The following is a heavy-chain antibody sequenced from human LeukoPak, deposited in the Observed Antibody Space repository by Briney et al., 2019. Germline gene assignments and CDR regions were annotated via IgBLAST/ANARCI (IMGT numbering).Heavy chain of an antibody. CDR2: IYISGST. V-gene: IGHV4-4*07. J-gene: IGHJ4*02. CDR3: ARSGSYSGPYVY. D-gene: IGHD1-26*01. CDR1: GGSISSYY. Sequence: SETLSLTCTVSGGSISSYYWSWIRQPAGKGLEWIGRIYISGSTNYNPSLKSRITMSVDTSKNQFSLKLSSVTAADTAVYYCARSGSYSGPYVYWGQGTVVTVSS.